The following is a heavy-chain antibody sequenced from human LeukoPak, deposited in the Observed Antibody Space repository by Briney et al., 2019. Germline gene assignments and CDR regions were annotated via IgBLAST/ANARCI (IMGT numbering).Heavy chain of an antibody. CDR2: IDSSGGT. CDR1: GASISNYQ. CDR3: VRDGYSTAWGYYSDS. Sequence: SETLSLTCTVSGASISNYQWSWIRQTAGKRLEWIGHIDSSGGTYYNPSLESGVTMSVDTSKNQVFVELTSVTAADTAVYYCVRDGYSTAWGYYSDSWGQGILVTVSS. J-gene: IGHJ4*02. V-gene: IGHV4-4*07. D-gene: IGHD4-11*01.